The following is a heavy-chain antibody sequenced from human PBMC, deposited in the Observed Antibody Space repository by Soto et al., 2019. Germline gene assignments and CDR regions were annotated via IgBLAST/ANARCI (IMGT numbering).Heavy chain of an antibody. Sequence: SVKVSCKASGGTFSSYAISWVRQAPGQGLEWMGGIIPIFGTANYAQKFQGRVTVTADESTSTAYMELSSLRSEDTAVYYCARGLITTDAFDIWGQGTMVTVSS. V-gene: IGHV1-69*13. CDR1: GGTFSSYA. D-gene: IGHD3-3*01. J-gene: IGHJ3*02. CDR3: ARGLITTDAFDI. CDR2: IIPIFGTA.